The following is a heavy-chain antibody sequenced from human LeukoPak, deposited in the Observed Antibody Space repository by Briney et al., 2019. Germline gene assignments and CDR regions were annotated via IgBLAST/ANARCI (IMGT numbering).Heavy chain of an antibody. J-gene: IGHJ4*02. Sequence: GGSLSLSCATSGFTFTSYWMHWVRQAPAKGLVWVSRVNNDGSSTIYEDSVKGRFTISRDNAENTLYLQMHSLRAEDTAMYYCLCSGSGHYFFDYWAQGTVVSVSS. CDR1: GFTFTSYW. V-gene: IGHV3-74*01. CDR2: VNNDGSST. CDR3: LCSGSGHYFFDY. D-gene: IGHD3-10*02.